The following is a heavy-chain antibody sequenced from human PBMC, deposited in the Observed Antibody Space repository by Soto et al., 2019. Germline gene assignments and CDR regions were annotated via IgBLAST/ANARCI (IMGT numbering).Heavy chain of an antibody. CDR2: ISYDGSNK. D-gene: IGHD3-3*01. CDR3: AREIERLLGY. V-gene: IGHV3-30-3*01. Sequence: QVQPVESGGGVVQPGRSLRLSCVASGFTFSSYAMHWVRQAPGKGLEWVAVISYDGSNKYYIDSVKGRFSISRDNSKNTLYLQMNSQRAEDTAVYYCAREIERLLGYWGQGTLVTVSS. J-gene: IGHJ4*02. CDR1: GFTFSSYA.